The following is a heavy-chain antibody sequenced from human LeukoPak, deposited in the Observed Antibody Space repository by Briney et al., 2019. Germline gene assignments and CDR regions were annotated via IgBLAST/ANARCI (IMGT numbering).Heavy chain of an antibody. CDR2: INPNSGGT. CDR3: ARISSTSNSNDY. D-gene: IGHD2-2*01. V-gene: IGHV1-2*02. J-gene: IGHJ4*02. Sequence: EASVKVSCKASGYTFTGYYMRWVRQAPGQGLEWMGWINPNSGGTNYAQKFQGRVTMTRDTSISTAYMELSRLRSDDTAVYYCARISSTSNSNDYWGQGTLVTVSS. CDR1: GYTFTGYY.